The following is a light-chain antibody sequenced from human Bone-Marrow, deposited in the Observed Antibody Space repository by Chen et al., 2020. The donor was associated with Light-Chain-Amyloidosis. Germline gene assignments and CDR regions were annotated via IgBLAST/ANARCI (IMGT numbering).Light chain of an antibody. V-gene: IGLV3-25*03. CDR1: DLPTKY. CDR2: RDT. CDR3: QSADSSGTYEVI. Sequence: SSELTPPHSVSMSPGKTARNNCSGDDLPTKYAYWYQQKPGQAPVLVIHRDTERPSGISERFSGSSSGTTATLTISGVQAEDEADYHCQSADSSGTYEVIFGGGTKLTVL. J-gene: IGLJ2*01.